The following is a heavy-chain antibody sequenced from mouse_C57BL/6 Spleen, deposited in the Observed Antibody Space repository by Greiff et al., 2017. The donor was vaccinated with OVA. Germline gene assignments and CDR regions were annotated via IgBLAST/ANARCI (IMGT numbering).Heavy chain of an antibody. CDR2: IYPGDGDT. CDR3: ARGWGGARDF. D-gene: IGHD1-1*02. J-gene: IGHJ4*01. Sequence: QVQLKESGPELVKPGASVKISCKASGYAFSSSWMNWVKQRPGKGLEWIGRIYPGDGDTNYNGKFKGKATLTADKSSSTAYMQLSSLTSEGSAVYFCARGWGGARDFWGKGTSVTVSS. CDR1: GYAFSSSW. V-gene: IGHV1-82*01.